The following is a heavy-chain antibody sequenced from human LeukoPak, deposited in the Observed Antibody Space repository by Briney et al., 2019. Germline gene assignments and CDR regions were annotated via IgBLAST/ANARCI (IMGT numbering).Heavy chain of an antibody. CDR1: GDSVSSNSAA. D-gene: IGHD5-24*01. CDR3: ARAVVEMATIEAPYPAGYFDY. CDR2: TYYRSKWYN. Sequence: SQTLSLTCAISGDSVSSNSAAWNWIRQSPSRGLEWLGRTYYRSKWYNGYAVSVKSRITINPDTSKNQFSLQLNSVTPEDTAVYYCARAVVEMATIEAPYPAGYFDYWGQGTLVTVSS. J-gene: IGHJ4*02. V-gene: IGHV6-1*01.